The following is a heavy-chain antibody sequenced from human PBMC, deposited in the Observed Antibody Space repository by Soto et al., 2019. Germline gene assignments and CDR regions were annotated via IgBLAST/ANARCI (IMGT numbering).Heavy chain of an antibody. D-gene: IGHD1-26*01. Sequence: GWSLRLSGAASVFSFSSNDMYWVRQASGEGLEWVSTLAVSGNTYYLDSVRGRFTISRDNAKNFLYLQMDSLRAGDTAIYYCAREAGRGSLVFRELDYWGQGTLVTVSS. J-gene: IGHJ4*02. CDR3: AREAGRGSLVFRELDY. CDR1: VFSFSSND. V-gene: IGHV3-13*01. CDR2: LAVSGNT.